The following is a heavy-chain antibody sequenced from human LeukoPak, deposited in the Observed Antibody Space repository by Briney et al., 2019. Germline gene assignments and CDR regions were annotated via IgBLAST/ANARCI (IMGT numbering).Heavy chain of an antibody. J-gene: IGHJ3*02. V-gene: IGHV1-2*02. CDR3: ARKRGVGVDTNAFDI. CDR1: GYTFSDYY. D-gene: IGHD3-3*01. Sequence: ASVKVSCKASGYTFSDYYMHWVRQAPAQGLEWMAWISPDSVEKKYAQKFQGRVTMTRDTSISTAYMELGRLTSDDTAVYYCARKRGVGVDTNAFDIWGQGTMVTVSS. CDR2: ISPDSVEK.